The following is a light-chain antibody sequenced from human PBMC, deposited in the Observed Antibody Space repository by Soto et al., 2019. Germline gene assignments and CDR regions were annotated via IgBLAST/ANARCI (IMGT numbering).Light chain of an antibody. Sequence: QSALTQPASVTGSPGQSITISCTGTSSDVGGYKYVSWYQQHPGKAPKLMIYEVRNRPSGVSNRFSGSKSGNTASLTISGLQAEDEADYYCGGWDDSLSGPVFGGGTQLTVL. V-gene: IGLV2-14*01. CDR1: SSDVGGYKY. CDR3: GGWDDSLSGPV. J-gene: IGLJ2*01. CDR2: EVR.